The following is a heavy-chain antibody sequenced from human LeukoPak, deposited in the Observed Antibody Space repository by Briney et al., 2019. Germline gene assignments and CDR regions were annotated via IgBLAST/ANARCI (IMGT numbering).Heavy chain of an antibody. Sequence: TSETLSLTCPVSGGSISSSSYYWGWIRQPPGKGLEWIGSIYYSGSTYYNPSLKSRVTISVDTSKNQFSLKLSSVTAADTAVYYCARHVGVGATLFDYWGQGTLVTVSS. J-gene: IGHJ4*02. CDR2: IYYSGST. D-gene: IGHD1-26*01. CDR1: GGSISSSSYY. V-gene: IGHV4-39*01. CDR3: ARHVGVGATLFDY.